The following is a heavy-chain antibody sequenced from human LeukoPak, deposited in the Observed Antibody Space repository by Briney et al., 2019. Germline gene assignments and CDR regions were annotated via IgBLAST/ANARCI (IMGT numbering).Heavy chain of an antibody. CDR1: GGSISSSAYH. D-gene: IGHD3-10*01. Sequence: PSETLSLTCTVSGGSISSSAYHWGWIRQPPGTGLEWIGSIHNSGRTYHNPSLKSRVTISVDTSKNQFSLKLSSVTAADTAVYYCARVNMNYGSGIDYWGQGTLVTVSS. J-gene: IGHJ4*02. V-gene: IGHV4-39*07. CDR2: IHNSGRT. CDR3: ARVNMNYGSGIDY.